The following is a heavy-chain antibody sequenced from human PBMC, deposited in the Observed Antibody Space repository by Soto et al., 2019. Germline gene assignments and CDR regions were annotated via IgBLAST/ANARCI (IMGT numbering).Heavy chain of an antibody. Sequence: QVQLVQSGAEVKKPGASVKVSCKASGYTFTGYYMHWVRQAPGQGLEWLGWINPNSGGTNYAQKLQGRVTMTRDTSIDTAYMELSRLRSDDTAVYYCARDLMLVATTSGRSDAFDIWGPGTMVSVSA. CDR1: GYTFTGYY. V-gene: IGHV1-2*02. J-gene: IGHJ3*02. D-gene: IGHD5-12*01. CDR3: ARDLMLVATTSGRSDAFDI. CDR2: INPNSGGT.